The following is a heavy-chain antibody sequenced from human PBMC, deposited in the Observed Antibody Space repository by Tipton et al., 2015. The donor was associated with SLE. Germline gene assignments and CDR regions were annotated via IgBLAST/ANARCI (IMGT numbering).Heavy chain of an antibody. J-gene: IGHJ3*02. Sequence: SLRLSCAASGFTFDDYAMHWVRQAPGKGLEWVSGISWNSNSIGNADSAKGRFTISRDNAQSSLFLQMNSLRPEDTALYYCTKDLGRGNYGYAFDIWGQGTMVTVSS. CDR3: TKDLGRGNYGYAFDI. CDR2: ISWNSNSI. D-gene: IGHD1-26*01. CDR1: GFTFDDYA. V-gene: IGHV3-9*01.